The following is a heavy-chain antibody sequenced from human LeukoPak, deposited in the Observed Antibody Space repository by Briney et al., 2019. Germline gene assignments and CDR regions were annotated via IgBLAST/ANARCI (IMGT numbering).Heavy chain of an antibody. Sequence: ASVKVSCKASGYTFTGYYLHWLQQAPGQGLEWMGWINPNNGGTKYAQKFQDRFTMTRDTSISTVYMELTRLRSDDTAVYYCARDPAHYYYLDVWGRGTTVTVSS. CDR3: ARDPAHYYYLDV. V-gene: IGHV1-2*02. J-gene: IGHJ6*03. CDR2: INPNNGGT. CDR1: GYTFTGYY.